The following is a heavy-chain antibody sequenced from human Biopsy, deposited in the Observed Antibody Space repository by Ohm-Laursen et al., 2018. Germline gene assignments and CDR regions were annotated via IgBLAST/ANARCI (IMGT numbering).Heavy chain of an antibody. CDR2: ISSTSSDI. D-gene: IGHD6-25*01. V-gene: IGHV3-11*01. CDR3: VMTAGRGGGDS. Sequence: SLRLSCAASGFRLSDYYMSWIRQAPGQGLAWLSYISSTSSDIAYADSVQGRFTISRDNAQNSLFLQMSSLRVEDTAIYHCVMTAGRGGGDSWGQGTLVTVSS. J-gene: IGHJ4*02. CDR1: GFRLSDYY.